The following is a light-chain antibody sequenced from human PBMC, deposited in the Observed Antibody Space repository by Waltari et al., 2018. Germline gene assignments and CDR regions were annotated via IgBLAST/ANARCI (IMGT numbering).Light chain of an antibody. CDR2: KAS. J-gene: IGKJ1*01. Sequence: DIQMTQSPSTLPASVGDRVTITCRASQSISSRLAWYQQKPGKDPKLLIYKASSLESGVPSRFSGSGSGTEFTLTISSLQPDDFATYYCQQYNSGTFGQGTKVEIK. CDR3: QQYNSGT. CDR1: QSISSR. V-gene: IGKV1-5*03.